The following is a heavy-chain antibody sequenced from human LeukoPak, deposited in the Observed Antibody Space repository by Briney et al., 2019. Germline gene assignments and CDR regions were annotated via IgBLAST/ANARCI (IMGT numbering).Heavy chain of an antibody. D-gene: IGHD3-3*01. V-gene: IGHV4-34*01. CDR2: INHSGST. J-gene: IGHJ6*02. CDR3: AHSIFGVVPPYYYYGMDV. CDR1: GGSFSGYY. Sequence: PSETLSLTCAVYGGSFSGYYWSWIRQPPGKGLEWIGEINHSGSTNYNPSLKSRVTISVDTSKNQFSLKLSSVTAADTAVYYCAHSIFGVVPPYYYYGMDVWGQGTTVAVSS.